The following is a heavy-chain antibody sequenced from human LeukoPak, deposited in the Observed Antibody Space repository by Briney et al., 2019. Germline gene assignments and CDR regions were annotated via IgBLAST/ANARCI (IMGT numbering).Heavy chain of an antibody. CDR1: GPIFNNYG. D-gene: IGHD2-21*01. J-gene: IGHJ4*02. CDR2: ISALSDHT. V-gene: IGHV3-23*01. CDR3: AKDGCGEAFFEY. Sequence: GGSLRLSCVASGPIFNNYGMSWVRQAPGRGLEWISTISALSDHTHYADSVKGRFIISRDNFKKTLYLQMNRLRSEDTAIYFCAKDGCGEAFFEYWGQGALVTVSS.